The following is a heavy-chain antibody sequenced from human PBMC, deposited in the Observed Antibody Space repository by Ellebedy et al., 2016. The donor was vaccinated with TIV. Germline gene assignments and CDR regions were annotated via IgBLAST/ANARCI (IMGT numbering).Heavy chain of an antibody. CDR3: ATDRPEYTRGALPGY. CDR1: GFSVSSNY. V-gene: IGHV3-66*01. J-gene: IGHJ4*02. CDR2: IYTGGST. Sequence: PGGSLRLSCAASGFSVSSNYMNWVRQAPGKGLEWVSAIYTGGSTYYADSVRGRFTISRDTSQNTLYLQMDSLRAEDTAIYYCATDRPEYTRGALPGYWGQGTLVTVSS. D-gene: IGHD2-15*01.